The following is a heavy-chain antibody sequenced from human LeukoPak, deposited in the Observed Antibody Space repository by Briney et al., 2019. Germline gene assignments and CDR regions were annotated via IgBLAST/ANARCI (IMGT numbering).Heavy chain of an antibody. CDR3: ARYYDFWSGYYVDY. J-gene: IGHJ4*02. Sequence: ASVKVSCKASGYTFTSYGIRWVRQAPRQGLEWMGWISAYNGNTNYAQKLQGRVTMTTDTSTSTAYMELRSLRSDDTAVYYCARYYDFWSGYYVDYWGQGTLVTVSS. D-gene: IGHD3-3*01. CDR1: GYTFTSYG. V-gene: IGHV1-18*01. CDR2: ISAYNGNT.